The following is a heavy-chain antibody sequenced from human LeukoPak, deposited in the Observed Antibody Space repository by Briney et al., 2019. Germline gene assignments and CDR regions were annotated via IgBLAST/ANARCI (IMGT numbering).Heavy chain of an antibody. CDR1: GFTFSTYA. CDR2: ISSSGGST. V-gene: IGHV3-23*01. CDR3: TKRDLGY. J-gene: IGHJ4*02. Sequence: GGSLRLSCAASGFTFSTYAMSWVRQAPGKGLEWVSTISSSGGSTYYADSVKGRFTISRDNSKNTVFLQMNSLRAEDTAVYYCTKRDLGYWGQGTLVTVSS.